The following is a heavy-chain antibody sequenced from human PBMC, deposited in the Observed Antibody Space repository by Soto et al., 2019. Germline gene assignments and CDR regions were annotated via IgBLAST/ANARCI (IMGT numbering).Heavy chain of an antibody. CDR2: IYSGGST. V-gene: IGHV3-53*02. CDR3: ASDPPATRHGMDV. J-gene: IGHJ6*02. Sequence: EVQPVETGGGLIQPGGSLRLSCAASGFTVSSNYMSWVRQAPGKRLEWVSVIYSGGSTYYADSVRGRFTISRDNSKNTLYLQMKSLRAEDTAVYYCASDPPATRHGMDVWGQGPTVTVSS. CDR1: GFTVSSNY.